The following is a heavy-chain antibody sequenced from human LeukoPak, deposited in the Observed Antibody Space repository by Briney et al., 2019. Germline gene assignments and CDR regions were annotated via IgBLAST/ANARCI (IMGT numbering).Heavy chain of an antibody. J-gene: IGHJ4*02. CDR3: AKASDSYGYPTPFDY. D-gene: IGHD5-18*01. CDR1: GFTFSSYG. V-gene: IGHV3-23*01. CDR2: ISGSGGST. Sequence: PGGSLRLSCAASGFTFSSYGMSWVRQAPGKGLEWVSAISGSGGSTYYADSVKGRFTISRDNSKNTLYLQMNSLRAEDTAVYYCAKASDSYGYPTPFDYWGQGILVTVSS.